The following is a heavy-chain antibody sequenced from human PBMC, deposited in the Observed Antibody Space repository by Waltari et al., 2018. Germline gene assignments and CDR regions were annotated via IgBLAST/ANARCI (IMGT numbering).Heavy chain of an antibody. CDR1: GYTFTSFD. Sequence: QVQLVQSGAAVKKPGASVKVSCKTSGYTFTSFDVSWVRQATGQGLEWIGWRSTHMLPSCFAEGFLCTDTATTDTSTSTAYRDLSNLRSEETAIYYCARAIRDQLRPDYWGQGTLVTVSS. CDR3: ARAIRDQLRPDY. V-gene: IGHV1-8*01. CDR2: RSTHMLPS. D-gene: IGHD2-2*01. J-gene: IGHJ4*02.